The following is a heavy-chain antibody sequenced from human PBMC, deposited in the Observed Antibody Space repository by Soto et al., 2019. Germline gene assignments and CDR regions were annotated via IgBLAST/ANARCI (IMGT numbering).Heavy chain of an antibody. CDR1: GFTFSSYG. CDR2: ISGTGYST. CDR3: AKVSHKNLVLWYFDS. J-gene: IGHJ4*02. Sequence: EVQLLESGGGLVQPGGSLRLSCAASGFTFSSYGMIWVRQGPGKGMEWASGISGTGYSTNYADSVKGRFTISRANSKNTLYLHMNSLRAEDTAVYYCAKVSHKNLVLWYFDSWGQGTRVPVSS. V-gene: IGHV3-23*01. D-gene: IGHD6-6*01.